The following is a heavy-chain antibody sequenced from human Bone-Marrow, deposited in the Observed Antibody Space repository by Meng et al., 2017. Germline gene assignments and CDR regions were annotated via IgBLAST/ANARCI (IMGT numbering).Heavy chain of an antibody. J-gene: IGHJ4*02. CDR3: ATRHKWELVSFDY. CDR1: GYHFTGHY. CDR2: INPNSGGT. Sequence: VQVVQSGLELKKPGASGRVPCKASGYHFTGHYIHWWRQAPEQGLEWMGRINPNSGGTNYAQKFQGRVTMTRDTSISTAYMELSRLRSDDTAVYYCATRHKWELVSFDYWGQGTLVTVSS. D-gene: IGHD1-26*01. V-gene: IGHV1-2*06.